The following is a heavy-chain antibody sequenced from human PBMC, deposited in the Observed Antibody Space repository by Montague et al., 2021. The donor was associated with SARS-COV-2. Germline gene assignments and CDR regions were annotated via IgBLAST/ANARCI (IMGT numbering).Heavy chain of an antibody. CDR3: AREFEGYFDL. Sequence: SETLSLTCTVSISSSRYYWDWIRQPPGKGLEWIGSMYYSGNTYYXPSLKSRFTISVDTSKNQFSLKLSSVTAADTAVYYCAREFEGYFDLWGRGTLVMVSS. D-gene: IGHD3-10*01. CDR1: ISSSRYY. V-gene: IGHV4-39*07. J-gene: IGHJ2*01. CDR2: MYYSGNT.